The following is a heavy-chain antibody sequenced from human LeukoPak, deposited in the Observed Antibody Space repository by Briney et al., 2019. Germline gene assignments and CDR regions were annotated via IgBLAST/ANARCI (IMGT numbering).Heavy chain of an antibody. D-gene: IGHD3-16*01. Sequence: PGESLRLSCAASGFTFSSYSMNWVRQAPGKGLEWVSSISSSSYIYYADSVKGRFTISRDNAKNSLYLQMNSLRAEDTAVYYCAREGGDGFDYWGQGTLVTVSS. CDR2: ISSSSYI. CDR3: AREGGDGFDY. J-gene: IGHJ4*02. CDR1: GFTFSSYS. V-gene: IGHV3-21*01.